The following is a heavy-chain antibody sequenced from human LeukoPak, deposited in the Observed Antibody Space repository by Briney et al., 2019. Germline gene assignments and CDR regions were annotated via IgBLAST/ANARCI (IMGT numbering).Heavy chain of an antibody. D-gene: IGHD1-7*01. Sequence: PGGSLRLSCAASGFTFSSYAMHWVRQAPGKGLEWVAVISYGGSNKYYADSVKGRFTISRDNSKNTLYLQMNSLRAEDTAVYYCARGSYNWNFSYWFDPWGQGTLVTVSS. V-gene: IGHV3-30-3*01. CDR2: ISYGGSNK. CDR1: GFTFSSYA. J-gene: IGHJ5*02. CDR3: ARGSYNWNFSYWFDP.